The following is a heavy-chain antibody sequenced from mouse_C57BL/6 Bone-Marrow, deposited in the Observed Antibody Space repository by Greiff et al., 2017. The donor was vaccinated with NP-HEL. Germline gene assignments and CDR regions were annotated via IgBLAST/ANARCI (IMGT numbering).Heavy chain of an antibody. J-gene: IGHJ1*03. CDR1: GYTFTDYY. CDR3: AINWDRYFDV. V-gene: IGHV1-19*01. D-gene: IGHD4-1*02. CDR2: INPYNGGT. Sequence: EVKLVESGPVLVKPGASVKMSCKASGYTFTDYYMNWVKQSHGKSLEWIGVINPYNGGTSYNQKFKGKATLTVDKSSSTAYMELNSLTSEDSAVYYCAINWDRYFDVWGTGTTVTVSS.